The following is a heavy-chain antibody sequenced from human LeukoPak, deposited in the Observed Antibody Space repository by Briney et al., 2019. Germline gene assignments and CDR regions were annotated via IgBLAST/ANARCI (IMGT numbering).Heavy chain of an antibody. V-gene: IGHV4-34*01. D-gene: IGHD5-18*01. J-gene: IGHJ4*02. Sequence: PSETLSLPCAVYGGSFSGYYWSWIRQPPGKGLEWIGEINHSGSTNYNPSLKSRVTISVDTSKNQFSLKLSSVTAADTAVYYCATGRGYSYGYSSDYWGQGTLVTVSS. CDR3: ATGRGYSYGYSSDY. CDR1: GGSFSGYY. CDR2: INHSGST.